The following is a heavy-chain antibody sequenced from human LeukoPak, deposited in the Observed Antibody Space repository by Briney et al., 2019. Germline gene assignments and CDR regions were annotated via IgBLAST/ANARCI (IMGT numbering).Heavy chain of an antibody. CDR1: GYTFTRYG. V-gene: IGHV1-18*01. J-gene: IGHJ5*02. D-gene: IGHD6-19*01. Sequence: ASVKVSCKASGYTFTRYGINWVRQAPGQGLEWMGWISGYNEKTNYAQKFQGRVTMTTDTSTSTAYMELRRLRSDDTAVYYCARDPGSFLSGSGWLNWFEPWGQGTLVTVSS. CDR3: ARDPGSFLSGSGWLNWFEP. CDR2: ISGYNEKT.